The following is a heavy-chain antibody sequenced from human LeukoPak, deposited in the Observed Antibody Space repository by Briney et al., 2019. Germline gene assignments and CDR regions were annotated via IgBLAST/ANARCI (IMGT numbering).Heavy chain of an antibody. CDR2: INPDGNKK. V-gene: IGHV3-7*01. Sequence: GGSLRLSCAVSGLTFSSSWMDWVRQAPGKGLEWVASINPDGNKKYSADSVKGRFTISRDNAENSLYLQMNSLRVEDTAFYYCARDLAYSRLDYWGQGMLVIVSS. CDR3: ARDLAYSRLDY. CDR1: GLTFSSSW. J-gene: IGHJ4*02. D-gene: IGHD5-18*01.